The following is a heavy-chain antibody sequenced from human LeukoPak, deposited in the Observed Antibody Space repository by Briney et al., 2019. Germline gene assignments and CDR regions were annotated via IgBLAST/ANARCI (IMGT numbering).Heavy chain of an antibody. V-gene: IGHV3-15*01. CDR3: TRDPCSSTSCYS. D-gene: IGHD2-2*02. J-gene: IGHJ4*02. CDR1: GFTFSNAW. Sequence: AGGSLRLSCAASGFTFSNAWMSWVREAPGKGLEWVGRIKSKTDGGTTDYAAPVKGRFTISRDDSKNTLYLQMNSLKTEDTAVYYCTRDPCSSTSCYSWGQGTLVTVSS. CDR2: IKSKTDGGTT.